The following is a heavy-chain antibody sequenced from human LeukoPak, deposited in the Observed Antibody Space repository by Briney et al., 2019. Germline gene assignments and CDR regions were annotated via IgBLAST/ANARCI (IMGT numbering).Heavy chain of an antibody. CDR1: GFTFNYAW. J-gene: IGHJ6*02. Sequence: GGSLRLSCAASGFTFNYAWMSWVRQVPGKGLEWVGQTVSEIDGGTTDYAAPVKGRFTISRDDSKSTLYLQMNSLKIEDTAVYYCTTDEDWNYARKDVWGRGATVIVSS. CDR2: TVSEIDGGTT. D-gene: IGHD1-7*01. CDR3: TTDEDWNYARKDV. V-gene: IGHV3-15*04.